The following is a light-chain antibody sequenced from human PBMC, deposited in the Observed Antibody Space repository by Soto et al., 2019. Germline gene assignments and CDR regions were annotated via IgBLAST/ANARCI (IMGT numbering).Light chain of an antibody. Sequence: DIPMTQSPSTLSASVGDRVTITCRASQSISNWLVWYQQKPGKAPKVLMYKASSLQSGVPSRFSGSGSGTEFTLTISSLQPDDFATYYCQQYRSYWTFGQGTKVEIK. CDR2: KAS. V-gene: IGKV1-5*03. CDR1: QSISNW. CDR3: QQYRSYWT. J-gene: IGKJ1*01.